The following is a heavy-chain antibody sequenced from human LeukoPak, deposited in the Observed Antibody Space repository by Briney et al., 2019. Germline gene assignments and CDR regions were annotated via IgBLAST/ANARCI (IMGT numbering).Heavy chain of an antibody. Sequence: ASVKVSCKASGYTFTGYGISWVRQAPGQGLEWRGWISAYNGNTNYAQKLQGRVTMTTDTSTSTAYMELRSLRSDDTAVYYCASSSLYYYDSSGDSDYWGQGILVTVSS. CDR3: ASSSLYYYDSSGDSDY. D-gene: IGHD3-22*01. CDR1: GYTFTGYG. J-gene: IGHJ4*02. V-gene: IGHV1-18*01. CDR2: ISAYNGNT.